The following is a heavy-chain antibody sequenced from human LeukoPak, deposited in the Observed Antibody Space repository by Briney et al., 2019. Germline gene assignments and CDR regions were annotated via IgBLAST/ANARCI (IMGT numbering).Heavy chain of an antibody. CDR1: GGTISSSSYY. V-gene: IGHV4-39*02. CDR3: ARDQNGEGFDY. J-gene: IGHJ4*02. Sequence: SETLSLTCTVSGGTISSSSYYWGWIRQPPGKGLEWIGSIYYSGTTYYNPSLKSRVTISVDTSKSQFSLRLTSVTAADTAVYYCARDQNGEGFDYWGQGTLVTVSS. D-gene: IGHD1-1*01. CDR2: IYYSGTT.